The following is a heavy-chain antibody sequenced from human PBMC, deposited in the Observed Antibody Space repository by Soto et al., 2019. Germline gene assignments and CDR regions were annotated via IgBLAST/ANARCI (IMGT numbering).Heavy chain of an antibody. CDR3: ARDTNSLDL. J-gene: IGHJ5*02. Sequence: PSETLSLTCVVSSYSISSGFFWAWIRQPPGKGLEWVGSIYHTGDTHYNPSLRSQVSMSVDTSKNHFSLRLTHLTAADTAVYFCARDTNSLDLWGQGILVTVS. CDR1: SYSISSGFF. V-gene: IGHV4-38-2*02. D-gene: IGHD2-8*01. CDR2: IYHTGDT.